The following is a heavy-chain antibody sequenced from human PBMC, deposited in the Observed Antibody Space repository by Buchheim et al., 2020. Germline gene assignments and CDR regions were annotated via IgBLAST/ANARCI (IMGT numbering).Heavy chain of an antibody. D-gene: IGHD6-19*01. Sequence: QLHLVESGGGVVQPGRSLRLSCAASGFTFSSYGMHWVRQAPGKGLEWVAFISYGGSNKSYAHSVKGRFTISRDNSKNTLYLQMNSLRGEETAAYYCAKGGSSDWGMDYWGQGTL. V-gene: IGHV3-30*18. J-gene: IGHJ4*02. CDR2: ISYGGSNK. CDR1: GFTFSSYG. CDR3: AKGGSSDWGMDY.